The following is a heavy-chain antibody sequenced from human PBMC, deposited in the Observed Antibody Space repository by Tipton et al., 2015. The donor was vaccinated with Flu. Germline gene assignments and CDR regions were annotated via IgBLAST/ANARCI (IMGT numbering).Heavy chain of an antibody. CDR2: IYYSGST. V-gene: IGHV4-31*03. J-gene: IGHJ3*02. D-gene: IGHD2-21*01. Sequence: LRLSCTVSGVSISSGDYWSWIRQHPEKGLEWIGYIYYSGSTHYNPSLKSRTIISVDTSKNQFSLNLSSVTAADTAVYYCARLWWGLGDAFDIWGQGSLVTVSS. CDR1: GVSISSGDY. CDR3: ARLWWGLGDAFDI.